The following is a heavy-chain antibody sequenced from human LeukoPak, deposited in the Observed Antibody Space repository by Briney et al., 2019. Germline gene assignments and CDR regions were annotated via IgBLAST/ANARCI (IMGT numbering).Heavy chain of an antibody. CDR2: INPNSGGT. J-gene: IGHJ4*02. D-gene: IGHD3-16*01. CDR3: ARDEATSGGGLAS. V-gene: IGHV1-2*02. Sequence: ASVKVSCKASGYTFTGYYMHWVRQAPGQGLEWMGWINPNSGGTNYAQKFQGRVTMTRDTSISTAYMELSRLRSDDTAVYYCARDEATSGGGLASWGQGTLVSVSS. CDR1: GYTFTGYY.